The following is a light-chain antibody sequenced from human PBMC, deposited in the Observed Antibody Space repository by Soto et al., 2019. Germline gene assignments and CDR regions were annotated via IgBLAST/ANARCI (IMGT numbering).Light chain of an antibody. V-gene: IGLV2-14*01. CDR2: DVS. J-gene: IGLJ1*01. Sequence: QSALPQPSSVSRSPGQSITISCTGTSSDVVGYNYVSWYQQHPGKAPKFMIYDVSNRPSGVSNRFSGSKSGNTASLTISGLQAEDEADYYCSSYTTSNTRQIVFGTGTKVTVL. CDR1: SSDVVGYNY. CDR3: SSYTTSNTRQIV.